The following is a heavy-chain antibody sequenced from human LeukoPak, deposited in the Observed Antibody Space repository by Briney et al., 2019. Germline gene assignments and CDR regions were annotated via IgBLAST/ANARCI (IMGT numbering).Heavy chain of an antibody. CDR2: IYYSGST. CDR3: ARGAAAGSPIDY. Sequence: PSQTLSLTCTVSGGSISSGGYYWSWIRQHPGKGLEWIGYIYYSGSTYYNPSLKSRVTISVDTSKNQFSLKLSSVTAADTAVYYCARGAAAGSPIDYWGQGTLVTVSS. J-gene: IGHJ4*02. D-gene: IGHD6-13*01. CDR1: GGSISSGGYY. V-gene: IGHV4-31*03.